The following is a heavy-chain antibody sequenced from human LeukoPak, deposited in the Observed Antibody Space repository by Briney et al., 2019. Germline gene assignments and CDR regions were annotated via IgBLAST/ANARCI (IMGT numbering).Heavy chain of an antibody. D-gene: IGHD6-6*01. CDR3: ARGAGEQLCSGGGDGFDY. CDR2: IIPIFGTA. V-gene: IGHV1-69*01. J-gene: IGHJ4*02. Sequence: SVKVSCKASGGTFSSYAISWVRQAPGQGLEWMGGIIPIFGTANYAQKFQGRVTITADESTSTAYMELSSLRSEDTAVYYCARGAGEQLCSGGGDGFDYWGQGTLVTVSS. CDR1: GGTFSSYA.